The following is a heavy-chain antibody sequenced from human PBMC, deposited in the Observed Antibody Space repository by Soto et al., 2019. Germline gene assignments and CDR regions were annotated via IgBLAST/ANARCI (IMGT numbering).Heavy chain of an antibody. D-gene: IGHD1-26*01. Sequence: QVQLVESGGGVVQPGRSLRLSCAASGFTFSSYAMHWVRQAPGKGLEWVAVISYDGSNKYYADSVKGRFTISRDNSKNTLYLHMNSLRAEDTGVYYCERDSKVGSGAFDYWGQGTLVTVSS. CDR2: ISYDGSNK. CDR3: ERDSKVGSGAFDY. J-gene: IGHJ4*02. CDR1: GFTFSSYA. V-gene: IGHV3-30-3*01.